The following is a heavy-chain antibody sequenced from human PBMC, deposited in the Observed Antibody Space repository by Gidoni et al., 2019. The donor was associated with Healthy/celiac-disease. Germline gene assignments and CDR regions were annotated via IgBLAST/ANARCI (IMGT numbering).Heavy chain of an antibody. Sequence: QVQLVQSGAEVKKPGASVKVSCKAAGYTFTSYGISWVRQSPGQGLAWMGWFSAYNGNKTYAQKLQGRVTMTTDTSTSTAYMELRSLRSDDTAVYYCARDGVRDGYNAYYYYGMDVWGQGTTVTVSS. J-gene: IGHJ6*02. D-gene: IGHD5-12*01. CDR1: GYTFTSYG. CDR3: ARDGVRDGYNAYYYYGMDV. CDR2: FSAYNGNK. V-gene: IGHV1-18*01.